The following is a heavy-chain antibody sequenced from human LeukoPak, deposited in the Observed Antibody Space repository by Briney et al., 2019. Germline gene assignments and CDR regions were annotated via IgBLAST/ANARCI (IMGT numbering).Heavy chain of an antibody. CDR2: ISAYNGNT. D-gene: IGHD4-17*01. Sequence: ASMKVSCKPSGHTFTSYSISCVRHAPGQLLEWIGRISAYNGNTNYAQKLQGRVTMTTDTSTSTAYMELRSLRSDDTAVYYCASYHGPYGDYPFDYWGQGTLVTVSS. CDR1: GHTFTSYS. V-gene: IGHV1-18*01. CDR3: ASYHGPYGDYPFDY. J-gene: IGHJ4*02.